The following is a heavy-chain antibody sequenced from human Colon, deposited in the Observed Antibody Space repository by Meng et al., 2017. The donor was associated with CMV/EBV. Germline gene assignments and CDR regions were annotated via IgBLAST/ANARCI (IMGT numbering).Heavy chain of an antibody. CDR2: VDPEDGQP. V-gene: IGHV1-69-2*01. CDR3: ARLQMGRARSRGGDH. CDR1: GYIFLDYY. Sequence: ASVKVSCKVSGYIFLDYYIHWVRQVPGKGLEWIGLVDPEDGQPTYGESFHGRTTITADTSEDTSYMELRSVTSEDTALYFCARLQMGRARSRGGDHWGHGTRVTVSS. J-gene: IGHJ5*02. D-gene: IGHD2-21*01.